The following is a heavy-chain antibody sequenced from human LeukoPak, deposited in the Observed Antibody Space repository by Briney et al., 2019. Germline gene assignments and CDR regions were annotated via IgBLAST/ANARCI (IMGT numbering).Heavy chain of an antibody. CDR1: GNTLNEIS. CDR2: SDIEDGEI. CDR3: ATDRGEMGTTLLSHTYQAFDV. V-gene: IGHV1-24*01. Sequence: ASVKVSCKVSGNTLNEISIHLVRQAPGKGLEWMGRSDIEDGEIIYAQNFQGRVSMTEDTSTDIAYMDLSSLKSEDTAVYYCATDRGEMGTTLLSHTYQAFDVWGQGTVVTVSS. J-gene: IGHJ3*01. D-gene: IGHD3-16*01.